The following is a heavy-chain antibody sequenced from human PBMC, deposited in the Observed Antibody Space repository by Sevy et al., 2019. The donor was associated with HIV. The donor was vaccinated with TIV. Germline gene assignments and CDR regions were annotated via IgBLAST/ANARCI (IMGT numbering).Heavy chain of an antibody. Sequence: GGSLRLSCAASAFTFSSYGMHWVRQAPGKGLEWVAVIWYDESNKNYADSVKGRFTISRDNSKNTLYLQMNSLRVEDTAVYYCARVRVGRYCTDGVCYSYFDYWGQGTLVTVSS. CDR1: AFTFSSYG. CDR3: ARVRVGRYCTDGVCYSYFDY. D-gene: IGHD2-8*01. J-gene: IGHJ4*02. CDR2: IWYDESNK. V-gene: IGHV3-33*01.